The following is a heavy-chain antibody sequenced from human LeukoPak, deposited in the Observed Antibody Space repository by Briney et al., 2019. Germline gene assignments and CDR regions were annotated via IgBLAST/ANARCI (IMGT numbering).Heavy chain of an antibody. J-gene: IGHJ3*02. CDR2: IIPIFGTA. CDR1: GGTFSSYA. D-gene: IGHD3-3*01. Sequence: ASMKVSCKASGGTFSSYAISWVRQAPGQGLEWMGGIIPIFGTANYAQKFQGRVTITADESTSTAYMELSSLRSEDTAVYYCARDASTIFGVVISPDDAFDIWGQGTMVTVSS. V-gene: IGHV1-69*13. CDR3: ARDASTIFGVVISPDDAFDI.